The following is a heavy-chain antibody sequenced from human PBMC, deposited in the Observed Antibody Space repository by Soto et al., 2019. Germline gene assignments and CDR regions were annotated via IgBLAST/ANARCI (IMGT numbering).Heavy chain of an antibody. CDR2: ISYDGSNK. Sequence: GGSPRLSCAASGFTFSSYAMHWVRQAPGKGLEWVAVISYDGSNKYYADSVKGRFTISRDNSKNTLYLQMNSLRAEDTAVYYCARGHYDSSGYTFDYWGQGTLVTVSS. D-gene: IGHD3-22*01. CDR1: GFTFSSYA. CDR3: ARGHYDSSGYTFDY. V-gene: IGHV3-30-3*01. J-gene: IGHJ4*02.